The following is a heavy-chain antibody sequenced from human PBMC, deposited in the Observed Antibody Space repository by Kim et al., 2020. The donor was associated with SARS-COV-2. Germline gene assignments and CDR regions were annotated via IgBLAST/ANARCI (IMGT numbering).Heavy chain of an antibody. Sequence: GGSLRLSCAASGFTFSRYAMSWVRQAPGKGLEWVSAISGSGGSTYYAGSVKGRFTISRDNSKNTMYLQMNSLRAEDTAVYYCAKDSGKYYGDQLDYWGQGTLVTVSS. CDR3: AKDSGKYYGDQLDY. CDR2: ISGSGGST. D-gene: IGHD4-17*01. J-gene: IGHJ4*02. CDR1: GFTFSRYA. V-gene: IGHV3-23*01.